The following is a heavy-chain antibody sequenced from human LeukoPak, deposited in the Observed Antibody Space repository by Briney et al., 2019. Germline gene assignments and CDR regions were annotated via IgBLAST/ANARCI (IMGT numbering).Heavy chain of an antibody. J-gene: IGHJ4*02. Sequence: GASVKVSCKASGYTSTSYDINWVRQATGQGLEWMGWMNPNSGNTGYAQKFQGRVTMTRNTSISTAYMELSSLRSEDTAVYYCARGRTYYYGSGSHYFDYWGQGTLVTVSS. CDR2: MNPNSGNT. CDR1: GYTSTSYD. V-gene: IGHV1-8*01. D-gene: IGHD3-10*01. CDR3: ARGRTYYYGSGSHYFDY.